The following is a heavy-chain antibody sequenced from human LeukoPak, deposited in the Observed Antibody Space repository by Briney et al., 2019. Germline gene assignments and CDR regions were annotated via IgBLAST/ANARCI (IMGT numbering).Heavy chain of an antibody. CDR3: ARHPYSSGWYVDY. CDR2: IYSGGST. D-gene: IGHD6-19*01. V-gene: IGHV3-53*04. J-gene: IGHJ4*02. Sequence: GSLRLSCAASGFTVSSNYMSWVRQAPGKGLEWVSVIYSGGSTYYTDSVKGRFTISRHNSQNTLYLQMNSLRAEDTAVYYCARHPYSSGWYVDYWGQGTLVTVSS. CDR1: GFTVSSNY.